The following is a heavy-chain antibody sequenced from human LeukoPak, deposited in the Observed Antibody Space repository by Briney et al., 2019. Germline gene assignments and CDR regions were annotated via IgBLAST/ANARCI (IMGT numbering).Heavy chain of an antibody. CDR3: ARSGYYYDSSGYLLSR. V-gene: IGHV3-53*01. D-gene: IGHD3-22*01. J-gene: IGHJ4*02. CDR1: GFTVSSNY. Sequence: GGSLGLSCAASGFTVSSNYMSWVRQAPGKGLEWVSVIYSGGSTYYADSVKGRFTISRDNSKNTLYLQMNSLRAEDTAVYYCARSGYYYDSSGYLLSRWGQGTLVTVSS. CDR2: IYSGGST.